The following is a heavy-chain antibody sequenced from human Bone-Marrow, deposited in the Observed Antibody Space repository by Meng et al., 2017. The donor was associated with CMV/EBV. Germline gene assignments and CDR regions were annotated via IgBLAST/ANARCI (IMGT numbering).Heavy chain of an antibody. CDR3: ASPELVPADPYYYYGMDV. V-gene: IGHV1-69*02. CDR1: GGTFSSYT. CDR2: IIPILGIA. Sequence: SVKVSCKASGGTFSSYTISWVRQAPGQGLEWMGRIIPILGIANYAQKFQGRVTITADKSTSTAYMELSSLRSEDTAVYYCASPELVPADPYYYYGMDVLGQGTTVTVPS. D-gene: IGHD2-2*01. J-gene: IGHJ6*02.